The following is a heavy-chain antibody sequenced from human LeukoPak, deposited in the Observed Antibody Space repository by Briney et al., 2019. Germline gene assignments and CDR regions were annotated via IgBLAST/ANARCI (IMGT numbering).Heavy chain of an antibody. J-gene: IGHJ6*03. D-gene: IGHD2-15*01. CDR2: IYYSGST. Sequence: SETLSLTCTVSGDSISSSSYYWGWIRQPPGKGLEWIGSIYYSGSTYYNPSLKSRVTISVDTSKNQFSLKLSSVTAADTAVYYCARFGYCSGGSCYSYYYYYMDVWGKGTTVTISS. CDR1: GDSISSSSYY. CDR3: ARFGYCSGGSCYSYYYYYMDV. V-gene: IGHV4-39*07.